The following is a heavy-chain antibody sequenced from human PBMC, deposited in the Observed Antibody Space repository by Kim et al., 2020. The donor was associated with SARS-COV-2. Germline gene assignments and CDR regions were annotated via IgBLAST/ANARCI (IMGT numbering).Heavy chain of an antibody. CDR2: MNPNSGNT. Sequence: ASVKVSCKASGYTFTSYDINWVRQATGQGLEWMGWMNPNSGNTGYAQKFQGRVTLTRNTSISTAYMELSSLRSEDTAVYYCARGDSYGYAFDIWGQGTMVTVSS. CDR1: GYTFTSYD. D-gene: IGHD5-18*01. V-gene: IGHV1-8*01. CDR3: ARGDSYGYAFDI. J-gene: IGHJ3*02.